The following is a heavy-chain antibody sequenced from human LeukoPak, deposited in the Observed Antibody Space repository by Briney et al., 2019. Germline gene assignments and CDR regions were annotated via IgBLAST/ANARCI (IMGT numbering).Heavy chain of an antibody. V-gene: IGHV4-59*01. D-gene: IGHD1-14*01. Sequence: PSETLSLTCTVSGGSISSYYWSWIRQPPGKGPEWIGYSYYSGSTNYNPSLKSRVTISVDTSKNQFSLKLSSVTAADTAIYYCAKEGPEGRYYFEYWGQGNLVTVSS. CDR1: GGSISSYY. CDR3: AKEGPEGRYYFEY. J-gene: IGHJ4*02. CDR2: SYYSGST.